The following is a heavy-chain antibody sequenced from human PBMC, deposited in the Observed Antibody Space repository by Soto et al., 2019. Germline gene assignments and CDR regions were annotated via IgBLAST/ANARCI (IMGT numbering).Heavy chain of an antibody. CDR3: ARSGVYYDSRGYSH. V-gene: IGHV4-30-2*01. Sequence: SETLSLTCAVSGGSISSGGYSWSWIRQPPGKGLEWIGYIYHSGSTYYNPSLKSRVTISVDRSKNQFSLKLSSVTAADTAVYYCARSGVYYDSRGYSHWGQGTMVTVSS. CDR1: GGSISSGGYS. D-gene: IGHD3-22*01. J-gene: IGHJ4*02. CDR2: IYHSGST.